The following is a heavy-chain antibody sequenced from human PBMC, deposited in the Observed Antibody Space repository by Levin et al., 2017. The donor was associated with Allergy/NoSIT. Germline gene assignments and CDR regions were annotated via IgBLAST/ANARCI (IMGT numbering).Heavy chain of an antibody. J-gene: IGHJ6*02. D-gene: IGHD3-16*02. V-gene: IGHV1-2*02. CDR3: ARELSGDPYYFYAMDV. CDR2: INPNGGGT. Sequence: GGSLRLSCKASGSTFTGYYMHWVRQAPGQGLEWMGWINPNGGGTNYAQKFQGTVTMTRDTSISPAYMELRRLKSDDTAVYFCARELSGDPYYFYAMDVWGQGTTVTVSS. CDR1: GSTFTGYY.